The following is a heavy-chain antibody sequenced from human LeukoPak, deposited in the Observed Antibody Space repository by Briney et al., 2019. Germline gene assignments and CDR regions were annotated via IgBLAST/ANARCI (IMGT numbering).Heavy chain of an antibody. V-gene: IGHV3-64*01. CDR1: GFTFSSYA. J-gene: IGHJ6*02. CDR2: ISSNGGST. Sequence: GGSLRLSCAASGFTFSSYAMHWVRQAPGKGLEYVSAISSNGGSTYYANSVKGRFTISRDNSKNTLYLQMGSLRAEDMAVYYCAKSAIAGAGFYYYYYGMDVWGQGTTVTVSS. CDR3: AKSAIAGAGFYYYYYGMDV. D-gene: IGHD6-13*01.